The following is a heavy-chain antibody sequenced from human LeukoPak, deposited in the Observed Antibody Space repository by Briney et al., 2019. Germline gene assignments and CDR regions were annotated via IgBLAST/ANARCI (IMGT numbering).Heavy chain of an antibody. V-gene: IGHV4-34*01. D-gene: IGHD3-3*01. CDR2: INHSGST. CDR1: GGSFSGYY. CDR3: ASSGGSYDFWSGYYTALYNWFDP. Sequence: SETLSLTCAVYGGSFSGYYWSWIRQPPGKGLEWIGEINHSGSTNYNPSLKSRVTISVDTSKNQFSLKLSSVTAADTAVYYCASSGGSYDFWSGYYTALYNWFDPWGQGTLVTVSS. J-gene: IGHJ5*02.